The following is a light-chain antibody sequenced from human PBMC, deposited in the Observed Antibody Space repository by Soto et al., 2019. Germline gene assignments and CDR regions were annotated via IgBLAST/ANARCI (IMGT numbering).Light chain of an antibody. CDR2: DAS. J-gene: IGKJ4*01. CDR3: HQYDNFPLT. CDR1: QDIRRY. V-gene: IGKV1-33*01. Sequence: DIQMTQSPSSLSASVGDRVTITCQASQDIRRYLNWYQQKPGKAPTLLIYDASNLQTGVPSRFSGSGSGTDFTFTIDNMQAEDFATYYCHQYDNFPLTFGGGTKVEIK.